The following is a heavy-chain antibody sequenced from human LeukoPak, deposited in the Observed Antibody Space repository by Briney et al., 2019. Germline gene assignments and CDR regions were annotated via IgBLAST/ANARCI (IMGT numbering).Heavy chain of an antibody. CDR3: ARVPDIVVVPAESPFDY. CDR1: GFTFSSYW. Sequence: GGSLRLSCAASGFTFSSYWMHWVRQAPGKGLVWVSRINSDGSSTSYADSVKGRYTISRDNAKNTLYLQMNSLRAEDTAVYYCARVPDIVVVPAESPFDYWGQGTLVTVSS. V-gene: IGHV3-74*01. CDR2: INSDGSST. J-gene: IGHJ4*02. D-gene: IGHD2-2*01.